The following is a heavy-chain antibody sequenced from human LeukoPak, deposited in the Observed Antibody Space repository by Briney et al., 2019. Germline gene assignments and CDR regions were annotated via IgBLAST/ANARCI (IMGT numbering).Heavy chain of an antibody. CDR1: GDSIRSGGYS. CDR3: ASARSGFIDCYYYYMDV. J-gene: IGHJ6*03. D-gene: IGHD3-16*02. CDR2: IYYSGST. V-gene: IGHV4-31*03. Sequence: PPETLSLTCTVSGDSIRSGGYSRSWIRPHPGNGLEWIGFIYYSGSTYYNTSHKSRLTILLDTSKNQFSLKLRSVTAADTAVYYCASARSGFIDCYYYYMDVWGKGTTVTVSS.